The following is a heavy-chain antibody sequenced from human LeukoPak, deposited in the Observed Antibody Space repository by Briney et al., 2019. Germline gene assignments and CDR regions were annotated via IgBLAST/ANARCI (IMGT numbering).Heavy chain of an antibody. J-gene: IGHJ2*01. CDR2: VYYHGGT. V-gene: IGHV4-61*01. Sequence: SETLSLTCTVSGGSVSSGSCYWSWIRQPPGKGLEWIGYVYYHGGTNYNPSLKSRVTISVDTSKNQFSLKLTSVTAADTAVYYCARRVGTRDWYFDLWGRGTLVTVSS. CDR1: GGSVSSGSCY. CDR3: ARRVGTRDWYFDL. D-gene: IGHD1-14*01.